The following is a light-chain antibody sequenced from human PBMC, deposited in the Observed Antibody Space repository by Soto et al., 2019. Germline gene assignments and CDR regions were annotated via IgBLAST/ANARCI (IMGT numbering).Light chain of an antibody. CDR3: QQSNSWPRT. CDR2: DAY. CDR1: QSFRGL. J-gene: IGKJ1*01. Sequence: EVVLTQSPVTLSLSPGERATLSCRASQSFRGLLAWYQQKPGQAPRLLIYDAYNRATGIPPRFSGSGSGTDFTLTISSLQSEDSAVYYCQQSNSWPRTFGQGTKVDIK. V-gene: IGKV3-11*01.